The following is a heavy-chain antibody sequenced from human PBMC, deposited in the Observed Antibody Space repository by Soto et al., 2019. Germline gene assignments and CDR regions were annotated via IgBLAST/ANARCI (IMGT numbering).Heavy chain of an antibody. J-gene: IGHJ4*02. V-gene: IGHV4-30-2*01. CDR3: ARFGHSGGYFPSYFDS. Sequence: SSETLSLTCAVSGASISSGDYSWTWIRQPPGRGLEWIGYIYHSGNTYYNPSLKSRVTISVVRSKNQFFLDLNYVTAADTAVYYCARFGHSGGYFPSYFDSWGQGTLVTVSS. CDR1: GASISSGDYS. D-gene: IGHD3-22*01. CDR2: IYHSGNT.